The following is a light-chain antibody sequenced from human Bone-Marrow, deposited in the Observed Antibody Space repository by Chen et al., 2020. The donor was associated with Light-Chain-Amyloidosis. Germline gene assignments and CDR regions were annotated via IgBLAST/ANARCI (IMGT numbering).Light chain of an antibody. CDR2: EVS. CDR1: SSDVGGYNY. V-gene: IGLV2-8*01. J-gene: IGLJ2*01. CDR3: SSYGGRTNLV. Sequence: QSALTQPPSASGSLGQSVTISCTGTSSDVGGYNYVSWYQQHPGKAPKLMISEVSKRPSGVPDRFSGSTSGNTASLTVSGLQPDDEADYYCSSYGGRTNLVFGGGTKLTVL.